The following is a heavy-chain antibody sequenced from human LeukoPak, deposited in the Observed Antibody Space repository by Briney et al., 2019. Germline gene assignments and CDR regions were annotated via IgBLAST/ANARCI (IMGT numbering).Heavy chain of an antibody. CDR2: INHSGST. J-gene: IGHJ5*02. CDR3: ASRGT. D-gene: IGHD3-10*01. CDR1: GGSLSGYY. V-gene: IGHV4-34*01. Sequence: SETLSLTCAVSGGSLSGYYWSWVRQPPGKGLEWIGEINHSGSTSYSPSLKSRVTISIDTSKKQFSLKVSSVTVADTAVYYCASRGTWGQGTLVTVSS.